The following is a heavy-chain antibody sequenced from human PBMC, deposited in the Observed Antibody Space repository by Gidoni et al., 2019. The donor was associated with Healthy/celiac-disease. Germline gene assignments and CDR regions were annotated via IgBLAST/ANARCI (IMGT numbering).Heavy chain of an antibody. V-gene: IGHV4-59*08. CDR1: GGSISSYD. J-gene: IGHJ5*02. D-gene: IGHD3-10*01. CDR2: LYYSVST. Sequence: QVQLQESGPGLVKPSETLSLTCTVLGGSISSYDWSWIRQPPGKGLELIGYLYYSVSTNYHHYLTSRVTISVDTSKNHFSLKLRSVTAADTAFYYCARQGGYYGFNNWFDPWCQGTLVTVSS. CDR3: ARQGGYYGFNNWFDP.